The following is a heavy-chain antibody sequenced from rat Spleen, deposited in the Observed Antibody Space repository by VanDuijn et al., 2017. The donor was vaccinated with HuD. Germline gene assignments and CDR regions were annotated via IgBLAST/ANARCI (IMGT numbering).Heavy chain of an antibody. D-gene: IGHD1-11*01. CDR3: ARHGYGGYSGPFAY. V-gene: IGHV5-7*01. CDR1: GFTFSDYN. CDR2: ISFDGSNT. J-gene: IGHJ3*01. Sequence: EVQLVESGGGLVQPGGSLKLSCAASGFTFSDYNMAWVRQAPKKGLEWVATISFDGSNTYYRDSVKGRFTISRDNAKSTLYRQMDSLRSEDTATYYCARHGYGGYSGPFAYWGQGTLVTVSS.